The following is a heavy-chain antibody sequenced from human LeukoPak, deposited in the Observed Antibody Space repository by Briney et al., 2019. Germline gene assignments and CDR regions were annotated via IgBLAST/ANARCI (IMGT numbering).Heavy chain of an antibody. CDR3: ARDQYDYVWGSYRNPVDY. Sequence: PGGSLRLSCAASGFTFSSYGMHWVRQAPGKGLEWVAVIWYDGSNKYYADSVKGRFTISRDNSKNTLYLQMNSLRAEDTAVYYCARDQYDYVWGSYRNPVDYWGQGTLVTVSS. D-gene: IGHD3-16*02. V-gene: IGHV3-33*01. J-gene: IGHJ4*02. CDR1: GFTFSSYG. CDR2: IWYDGSNK.